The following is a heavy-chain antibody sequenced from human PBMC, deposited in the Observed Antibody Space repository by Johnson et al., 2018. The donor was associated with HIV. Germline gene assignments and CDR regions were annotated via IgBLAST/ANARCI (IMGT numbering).Heavy chain of an antibody. Sequence: VQLVESGGGVVQPGGSLRVSCAASGFKYAASGLAFSNYAMSWVRQAPGKGLEWVSVISEGGNSAYYTDSVEGRFTISRYNSKNTLYLQMNSLRAEDTAVYYCARDGQDRDDAFDIWGQGTKVTVSS. CDR3: ARDGQDRDDAFDI. D-gene: IGHD3-22*01. V-gene: IGHV3-23*04. CDR1: GLAFSNYA. J-gene: IGHJ3*02. CDR2: ISEGGNSA.